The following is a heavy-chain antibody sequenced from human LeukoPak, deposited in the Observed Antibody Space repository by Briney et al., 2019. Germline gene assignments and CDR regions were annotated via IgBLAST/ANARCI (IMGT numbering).Heavy chain of an antibody. V-gene: IGHV3-21*01. Sequence: PGGSLRLSCAASGFTFSSYSVNWVRQAPGKGLEWVSSISERSSYIYYADSMKGRFTISRDNAKNSLYLQMNSLRAEDTAVYYCARCTRRKTDAFDFWGQGTGVTVS. CDR3: ARCTRRKTDAFDF. J-gene: IGHJ3*01. CDR2: ISERSSYI. CDR1: GFTFSSYS.